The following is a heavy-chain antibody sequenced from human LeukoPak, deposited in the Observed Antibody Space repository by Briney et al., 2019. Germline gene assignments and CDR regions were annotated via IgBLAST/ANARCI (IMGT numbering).Heavy chain of an antibody. J-gene: IGHJ3*02. Sequence: ASVKVSCKASGGTFSSYAISWVRQAPGQGLEWMGGIIPIFGTANYAQKFQGRVTITADESTSTAYMELSSLRSEDTAVYYCARDREGGHIVVADDAFDIWGQGTMVTVSS. V-gene: IGHV1-69*13. CDR1: GGTFSSYA. CDR2: IIPIFGTA. D-gene: IGHD2-21*01. CDR3: ARDREGGHIVVADDAFDI.